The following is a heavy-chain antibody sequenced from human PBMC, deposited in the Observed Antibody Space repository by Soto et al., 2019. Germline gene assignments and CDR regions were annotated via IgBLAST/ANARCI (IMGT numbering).Heavy chain of an antibody. Sequence: EVQLVESGGGLIQPGGSLRLSCAASGFTVSSKYMTWVRQAPGKGLDWVSVIYGGGTTYYADSVKGRFTISRDNSKNTLYLQVNSLRAEDTAVYYCVQTTGWPGFDFWGQGTLVTVSS. V-gene: IGHV3-53*01. CDR3: VQTTGWPGFDF. J-gene: IGHJ4*02. D-gene: IGHD6-19*01. CDR1: GFTVSSKY. CDR2: IYGGGTT.